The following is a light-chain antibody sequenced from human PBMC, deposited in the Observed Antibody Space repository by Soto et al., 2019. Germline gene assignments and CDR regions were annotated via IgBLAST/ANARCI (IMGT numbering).Light chain of an antibody. CDR1: KNINNY. J-gene: IGKJ5*01. CDR2: AAS. Sequence: DIQMTESVSSLSPSVGRRLIITCRLSKNINNYLNWYQQKPGRAPKLLIYAASTLQSGVPSRFSGSGSGTDFTLTISNLQPEDFATYYCQHFYPTPPVTFGQGTLLEI. CDR3: QHFYPTPPVT. V-gene: IGKV1-39*01.